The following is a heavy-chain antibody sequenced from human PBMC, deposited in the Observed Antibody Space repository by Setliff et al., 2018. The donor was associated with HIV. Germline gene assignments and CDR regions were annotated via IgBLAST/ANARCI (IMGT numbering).Heavy chain of an antibody. Sequence: PGGSLRLSCEASGFIFSSHDFHWVRQAAGQGLEWVSAIGAGGDTYYVAAVKGRFTISRDDSKNMIFLQMNSLRVDDTAVYYCARGRVLEWLLNHWGQGTRVTVSS. V-gene: IGHV3-13*01. CDR3: ARGRVLEWLLNH. CDR2: IGAGGDT. CDR1: GFIFSSHD. D-gene: IGHD3-3*01. J-gene: IGHJ4*02.